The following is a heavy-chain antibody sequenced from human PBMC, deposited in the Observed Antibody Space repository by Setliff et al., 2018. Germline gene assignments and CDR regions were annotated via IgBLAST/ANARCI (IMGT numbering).Heavy chain of an antibody. D-gene: IGHD6-13*01. J-gene: IGHJ4*02. V-gene: IGHV4-4*02. CDR3: ARGLAAAGTRYFDY. Sequence: SETLSLTCAVSGGSISSSNWWSWVRQPPGKGLEWIGEIYHSGTTNYNPSLKSRVTISIDTSKNLFSLKLSSVTAADTAVYYCARGLAAAGTRYFDYWGQGTLVTVSS. CDR1: GGSISSSNW. CDR2: IYHSGTT.